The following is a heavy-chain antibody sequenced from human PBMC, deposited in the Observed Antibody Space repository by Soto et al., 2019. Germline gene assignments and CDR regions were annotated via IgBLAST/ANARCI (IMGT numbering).Heavy chain of an antibody. D-gene: IGHD6-19*01. CDR1: GDSINSNYC. CDR3: ARDTGWGLGY. Sequence: QVQLQESGPGLVRPSGTLSLTCAVSGDSINSNYCWTWVRQPPGKGLEWIAEIYYSGGTSYNPSLKXXGXIXXDKSKNQFSLNLTSVTAAATAMYYCARDTGWGLGYWGQGTLVTVSS. J-gene: IGHJ4*02. V-gene: IGHV4-4*02. CDR2: IYYSGGT.